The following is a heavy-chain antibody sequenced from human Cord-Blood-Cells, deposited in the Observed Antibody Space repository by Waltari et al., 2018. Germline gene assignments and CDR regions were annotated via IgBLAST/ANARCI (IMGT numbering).Heavy chain of an antibody. CDR1: GGSFSGYY. CDR3: ARGGAPNYYDSSGYYYR. J-gene: IGHJ4*02. V-gene: IGHV4-34*01. D-gene: IGHD3-22*01. CDR2: INHSGST. Sequence: QVQLQQWGAGLLKPSETLSLTCAAYGGSFSGYYWSWIRQPPGKGLEWIGEINHSGSTNYNPSLKSRVTISVDTSKNQFSLKLSSVTAADTAVYYCARGGAPNYYDSSGYYYRWDQGTLVTVSS.